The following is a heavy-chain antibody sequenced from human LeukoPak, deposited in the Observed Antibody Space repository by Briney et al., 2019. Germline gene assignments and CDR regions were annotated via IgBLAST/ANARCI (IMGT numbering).Heavy chain of an antibody. CDR1: GGTFSSYA. CDR2: IIPIFGTA. Sequence: ASVKVSCKASGGTFSSYAISWVRQAPGQGLEWMGGIIPIFGTANYAQKFQGRVTITADKSTSTAYMELRSLRSDDTAVYYCARDYVHYYYMDVWGKGTTVTVSS. CDR3: ARDYVHYYYMDV. D-gene: IGHD3-16*01. V-gene: IGHV1-69*06. J-gene: IGHJ6*03.